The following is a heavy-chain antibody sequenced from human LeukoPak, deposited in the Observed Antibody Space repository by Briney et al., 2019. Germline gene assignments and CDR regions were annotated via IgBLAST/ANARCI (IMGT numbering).Heavy chain of an antibody. V-gene: IGHV3-30*02. CDR2: IRYDGTNK. CDR1: GFTFSSYG. Sequence: PGGSLRLSCAASGFTFSSYGMHWVRQVPGKGLEWVAFIRYDGTNKYYADSVKGRFTISRDNSKNTLYLQMNSLRAEDTAVYCCANILGASYSGFDYGDYWGQGTLVTVSS. J-gene: IGHJ4*02. D-gene: IGHD5-12*01. CDR3: ANILGASYSGFDYGDY.